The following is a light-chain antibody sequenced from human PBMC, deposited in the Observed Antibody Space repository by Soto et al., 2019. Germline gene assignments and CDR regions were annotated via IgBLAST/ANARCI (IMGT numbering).Light chain of an antibody. CDR3: QQYNNWPRT. Sequence: DIQMTQSPSSVSASVGDSVTITCRASQDISTYLAWYQQKQGKAPRLXIFAASSLQSGVPFRFSGSGAGTDFTRTISSLQSEDFAVYYCQQYNNWPRTFGQGTKVDIK. V-gene: IGKV1-12*01. J-gene: IGKJ1*01. CDR1: QDISTY. CDR2: AAS.